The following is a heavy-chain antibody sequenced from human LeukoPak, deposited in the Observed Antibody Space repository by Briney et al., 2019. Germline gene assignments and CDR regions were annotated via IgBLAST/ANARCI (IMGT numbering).Heavy chain of an antibody. V-gene: IGHV3-48*03. Sequence: GGPLRLTRVASGLTYSSYELNWLRQAPAREVEGVSYISSSGSTIYYADSVKGRFTISRDNAKNSLYLQMNSLRAEDTAVYYCVIGEVDILTGDYWGQGTLVTVSS. J-gene: IGHJ4*02. D-gene: IGHD3-9*01. CDR1: GLTYSSYE. CDR2: ISSSGSTI. CDR3: VIGEVDILTGDY.